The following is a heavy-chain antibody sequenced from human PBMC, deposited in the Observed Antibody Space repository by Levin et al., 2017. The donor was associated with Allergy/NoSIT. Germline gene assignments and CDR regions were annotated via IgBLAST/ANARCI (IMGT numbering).Heavy chain of an antibody. CDR1: GFTFSSYG. CDR2: ISYDGSNK. J-gene: IGHJ6*02. V-gene: IGHV3-30*18. D-gene: IGHD6-13*01. Sequence: GGSLRLSCAASGFTFSSYGMHWVRQAPGKGLEWVAVISYDGSNKYYADSVKGRFTISRDNSKNTLYLQMNSLRADDTAVYYCAKGDSSSWYGVDVWGQGTTVTVSS. CDR3: AKGDSSSWYGVDV.